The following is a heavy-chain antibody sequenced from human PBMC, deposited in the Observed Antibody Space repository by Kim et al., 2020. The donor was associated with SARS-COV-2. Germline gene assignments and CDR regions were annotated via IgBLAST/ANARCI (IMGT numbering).Heavy chain of an antibody. CDR3: ARGTMIVVGLFDY. Sequence: YADSVKGRFTISRDNAKNSLYLQMNSLRDEDTAVYYCARGTMIVVGLFDYWGQGTLVTVSS. D-gene: IGHD3-22*01. J-gene: IGHJ4*02. V-gene: IGHV3-48*02.